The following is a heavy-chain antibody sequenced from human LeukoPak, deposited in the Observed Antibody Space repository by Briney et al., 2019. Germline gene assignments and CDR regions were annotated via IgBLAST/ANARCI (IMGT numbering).Heavy chain of an antibody. V-gene: IGHV1-46*01. CDR2: INPSGGST. D-gene: IGHD6-19*01. Sequence: GASVKVSCKASGYTFTSYYMHWVRQAPRQGLEWMGIINPSGGSTNYAQKFQGRVTMTTDTSTSTAYMELRSLRSDDTAVYYCARDHGIAVAGTNYYYGMDVWGQGTTVTVSS. CDR1: GYTFTSYY. CDR3: ARDHGIAVAGTNYYYGMDV. J-gene: IGHJ6*02.